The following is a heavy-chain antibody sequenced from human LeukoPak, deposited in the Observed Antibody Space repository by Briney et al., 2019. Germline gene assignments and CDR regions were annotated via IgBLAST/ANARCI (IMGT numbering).Heavy chain of an antibody. Sequence: GGYLRLPFAASGFAFSSDGMSWVRPAPRKGLEWGSAIICSGGSTYYADSVKGRFTISRDNSKNTLYLQMNSLRAEDTAVYYCAKDLGYDSSGYYWLWYFQHWGQGTLVTVSS. D-gene: IGHD3-22*01. J-gene: IGHJ1*01. CDR1: GFAFSSDG. CDR2: IICSGGST. CDR3: AKDLGYDSSGYYWLWYFQH. V-gene: IGHV3-23*01.